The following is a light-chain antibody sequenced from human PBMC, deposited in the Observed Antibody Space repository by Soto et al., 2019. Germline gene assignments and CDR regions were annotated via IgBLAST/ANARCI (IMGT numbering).Light chain of an antibody. CDR3: QQYGRSPWT. CDR2: GAS. V-gene: IGKV3-20*01. Sequence: IVLTQSPATLSLTPGQRAALSCRASQSVGSYLAWYQHKPDQAPRLLIYGASSRATGIPDRFSGSGSGTDFTLTIRRLEPEDFAVYYCQQYGRSPWTFGQGTKVDNK. CDR1: QSVGSY. J-gene: IGKJ1*01.